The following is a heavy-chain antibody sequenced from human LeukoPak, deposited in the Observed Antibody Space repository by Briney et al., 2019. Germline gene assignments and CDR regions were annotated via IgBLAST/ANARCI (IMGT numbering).Heavy chain of an antibody. V-gene: IGHV3-21*01. CDR2: ISSSSSYI. D-gene: IGHD4/OR15-4a*01. J-gene: IGHJ6*03. Sequence: PGGSLRLSCAASGFTFDDYAMHWVRQAPGKGLEWVSSISSSSSYIYYADSLKGRFTISRDNAQNSLYLQMNSLRAEYTAVYYCARGGAYYYYMDVWGKGTTVTVSS. CDR3: ARGGAYYYYMDV. CDR1: GFTFDDYA.